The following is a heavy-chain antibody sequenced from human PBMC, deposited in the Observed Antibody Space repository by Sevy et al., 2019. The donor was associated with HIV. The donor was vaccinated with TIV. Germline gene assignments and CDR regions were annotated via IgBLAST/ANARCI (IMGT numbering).Heavy chain of an antibody. Sequence: SETLSLTCSVSGGSITSKNYFWAWIRQSPGKGLEWIRSIYHSGSTYHSPSLQSRVGISVDTSRRHFSLKLSSVTATHTAVYYCARHSFKHGYRPHYFDYWSQGTLVTVSS. CDR1: GGSITSKNYF. CDR2: IYHSGST. D-gene: IGHD5-18*01. V-gene: IGHV4-39*01. CDR3: ARHSFKHGYRPHYFDY. J-gene: IGHJ4*02.